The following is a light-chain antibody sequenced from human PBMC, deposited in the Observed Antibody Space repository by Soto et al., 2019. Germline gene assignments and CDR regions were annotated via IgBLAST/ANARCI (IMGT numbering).Light chain of an antibody. CDR3: AAWDDSLSGRNV. V-gene: IGLV1-47*01. Sequence: QSVLTQPPSASGTPGQRVTISCSGSSSNIGSNYVYWYQQLPGTAPKLLIYRNNQRPSGVPDRFSGSKSGTSASLAISGLRSEDEADYYCAAWDDSLSGRNVFGTGTKLTV. CDR1: SSNIGSNY. J-gene: IGLJ1*01. CDR2: RNN.